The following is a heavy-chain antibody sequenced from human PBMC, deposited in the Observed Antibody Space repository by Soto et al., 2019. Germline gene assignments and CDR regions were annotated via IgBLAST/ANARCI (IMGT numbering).Heavy chain of an antibody. CDR2: IYYSGST. D-gene: IGHD2-2*01. CDR3: GRQPGHCGSTTCFGYYSVDV. J-gene: IGHJ6*02. Sequence: SEARPVRRSGSGGAMGRGRYPLGWSRQAPGKGLEWIGTIYYSGSTHYNPSLEGRVAISADTPNNQLSLRLSSVTAADTAVYYCGRQPGHCGSTTCFGYYSVDVWGQGTTVT. CDR1: GGAMGRGRYP. V-gene: IGHV4-39*01.